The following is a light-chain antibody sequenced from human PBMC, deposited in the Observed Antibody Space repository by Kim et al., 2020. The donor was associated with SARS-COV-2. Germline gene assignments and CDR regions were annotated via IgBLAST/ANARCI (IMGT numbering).Light chain of an antibody. J-gene: IGLJ2*01. CDR2: QDS. Sequence: GPQGQQASITCSGDKLGDKYACWYQQKPGQSPVLVIYQDSKRPSGIPERFSGSNSGNTATLTISGTQAMDEADYYCQAWDSSTEVFGGGTQLTVL. V-gene: IGLV3-1*01. CDR1: KLGDKY. CDR3: QAWDSSTEV.